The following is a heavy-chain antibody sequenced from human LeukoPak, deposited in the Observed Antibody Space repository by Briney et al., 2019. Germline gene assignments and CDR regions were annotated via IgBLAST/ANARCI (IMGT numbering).Heavy chain of an antibody. D-gene: IGHD6-13*01. CDR1: GFTFSSYE. CDR2: ISSSGSAI. CDR3: AREWYSSSFMSDY. Sequence: GGSLRLSCAASGFTFSSYEMNWVRQAPGKGLEWVSYISSSGSAIYYADSVKGRFTISRDNAKNSLYLQMNSLRAEDTAVYYCAREWYSSSFMSDYWGQGTLVTVSS. J-gene: IGHJ4*02. V-gene: IGHV3-48*03.